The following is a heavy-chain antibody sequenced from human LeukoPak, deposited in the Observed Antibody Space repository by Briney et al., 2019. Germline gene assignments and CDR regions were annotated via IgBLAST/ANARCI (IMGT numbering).Heavy chain of an antibody. CDR3: ARDWRYIVATRVGYYSDY. CDR2: ISSSSSYI. Sequence: GGSLRLSCAASGFTFSSYSMNWVRQAPGKGLEWVSSISSSSSYIYYADSVKGRFTISRDNAKNSPYLQMNSLRAEDTAVYYCARDWRYIVATRVGYYSDYWGQGTLVTVSS. J-gene: IGHJ4*02. D-gene: IGHD5-12*01. CDR1: GFTFSSYS. V-gene: IGHV3-21*01.